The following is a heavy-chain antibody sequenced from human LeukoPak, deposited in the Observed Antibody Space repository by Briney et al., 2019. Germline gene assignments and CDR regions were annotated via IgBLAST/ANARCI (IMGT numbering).Heavy chain of an antibody. CDR1: GFTFSSHA. J-gene: IGHJ6*03. V-gene: IGHV3-23*01. CDR3: ARDPLGYCSSTSCHKTDYYYYMDV. CDR2: IGGLGGST. Sequence: GGSLRLSCAASGFTFSSHAMAWVRQAPGKGLEWVSAIGGLGGSTYYGDSVRGRFTISRDNSKNTVYLQMDSLRAEDTAVYYCARDPLGYCSSTSCHKTDYYYYMDVWGKGTTVTVSS. D-gene: IGHD2-2*01.